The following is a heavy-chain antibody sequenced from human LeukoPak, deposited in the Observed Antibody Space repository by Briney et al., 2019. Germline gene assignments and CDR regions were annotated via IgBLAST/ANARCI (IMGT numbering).Heavy chain of an antibody. V-gene: IGHV3-7*05. CDR1: GFTFDSYW. CDR3: ARRRVGYDAFDF. Sequence: GGSLRLSCAVSGFTFDSYWMSWVRQAPGKGLEWVASIKEDGNEKYYVDSMNGRFTISRDNAKNSLYLQMNSLRAVDTAVYYCARRRVGYDAFDFWGQGTMVTVSS. CDR2: IKEDGNEK. J-gene: IGHJ3*01. D-gene: IGHD5-18*01.